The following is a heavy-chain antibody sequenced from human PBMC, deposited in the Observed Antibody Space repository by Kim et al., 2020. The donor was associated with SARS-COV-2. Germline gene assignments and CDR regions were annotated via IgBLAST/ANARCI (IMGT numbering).Heavy chain of an antibody. Sequence: GGSLRLSCAASGFTFSDYYMHWVRQAPGKGLVWVSRITSDGSTTTYADSVKGRFTISRDSAKNTLFLQMISLRAEDTAVYYCAREVASGYYFDYWGQGTLVTGSS. J-gene: IGHJ4*02. V-gene: IGHV3-74*01. CDR2: ITSDGSTT. CDR3: AREVASGYYFDY. D-gene: IGHD2-15*01. CDR1: GFTFSDYY.